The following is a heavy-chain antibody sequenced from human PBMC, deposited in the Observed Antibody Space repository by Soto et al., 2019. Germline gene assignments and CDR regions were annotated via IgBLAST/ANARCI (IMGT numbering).Heavy chain of an antibody. D-gene: IGHD3-22*01. CDR3: ASYYDSSGPTLDY. V-gene: IGHV4-30-4*01. J-gene: IGHJ4*02. CDR2: IYYSGTT. CDR1: GASMSSGDHY. Sequence: SETLSLTCTVSGASMSSGDHYWSWIRQPPGKGLEYIGYIYYSGTTYYNPSLQSRVTISVDTSKNQFSLELSSATAADTAVYYCASYYDSSGPTLDYWGQGTLVTVSS.